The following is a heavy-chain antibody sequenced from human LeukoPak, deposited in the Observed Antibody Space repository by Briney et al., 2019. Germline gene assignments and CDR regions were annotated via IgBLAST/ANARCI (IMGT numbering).Heavy chain of an antibody. CDR3: ARDSYYYYGMDV. CDR1: GFSFSDYA. Sequence: PGGSLRLSCAASGFSFSDYAMTWVRQAPGKGLEWVSVIGGDSGGIQYADSVKGRFSISRDNSKNTLYLQMNSLRAEDTAVYYCARDSYYYYGMDVWGQGTTVTVPS. V-gene: IGHV3-23*01. CDR2: IGGDSGGI. J-gene: IGHJ6*01.